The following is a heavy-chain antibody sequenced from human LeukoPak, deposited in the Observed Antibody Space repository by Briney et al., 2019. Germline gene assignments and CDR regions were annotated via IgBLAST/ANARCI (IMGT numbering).Heavy chain of an antibody. D-gene: IGHD5-24*01. Sequence: ASVKVSCKASGYNFTSYGISWVRQAPGQGLEWMGWISAYNGHTNYGQKFQDRIAMTADTSTTTAFMELRSLRSDDTAMYFCARDSPRPEGLQEYYFDFWGQGTLVTVSS. V-gene: IGHV1-18*01. J-gene: IGHJ4*02. CDR2: ISAYNGHT. CDR1: GYNFTSYG. CDR3: ARDSPRPEGLQEYYFDF.